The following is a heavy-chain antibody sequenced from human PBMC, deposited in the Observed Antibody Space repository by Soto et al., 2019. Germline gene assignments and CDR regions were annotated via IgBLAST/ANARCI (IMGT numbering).Heavy chain of an antibody. V-gene: IGHV3-66*01. Sequence: EVQLVESGGGLVQPGGSLRLSCAASGFTVSSNYMSWVRQAPGKGLEWVSVIYSGGSTYYADSVKGRFTISRDNSKNTLHLQMNSLRAEDTAVYYCARAPVMTQIDYWGPGTLVTVSS. CDR3: ARAPVMTQIDY. CDR1: GFTVSSNY. J-gene: IGHJ4*02. D-gene: IGHD2-8*01. CDR2: IYSGGST.